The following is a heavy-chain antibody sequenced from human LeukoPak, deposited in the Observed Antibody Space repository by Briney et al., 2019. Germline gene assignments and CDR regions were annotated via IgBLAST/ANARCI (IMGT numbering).Heavy chain of an antibody. CDR3: ARVAYYYDSSGHPPV. D-gene: IGHD3-22*01. V-gene: IGHV1-69*05. J-gene: IGHJ4*02. CDR1: GGSLSSYA. CDR2: SIPIFGTA. Sequence: GASVKVSCKASGGSLSSYAISWVRQAPGQGLEWMGGSIPIFGTANYAQKFQGRVTITTDESTSTAYMELSSLRSEDTAVYYCARVAYYYDSSGHPPVWGQGTLVTVSS.